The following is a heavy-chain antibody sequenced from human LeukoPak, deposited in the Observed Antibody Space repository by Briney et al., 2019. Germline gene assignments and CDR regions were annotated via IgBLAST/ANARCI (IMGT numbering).Heavy chain of an antibody. V-gene: IGHV3-21*01. CDR2: ISSSSSYI. D-gene: IGHD3-10*01. CDR3: ARDSVTMVRGVHPDY. CDR1: GFTFSSYS. Sequence: GGSLRLSCAASGFTFSSYSMNWVRQAPGKRLEWVSSISSSSSYIYYADSVKGRFTISRDNAKNSLYLQMNSLRAEDTAVYYCARDSVTMVRGVHPDYWGQGTLVTVSS. J-gene: IGHJ4*02.